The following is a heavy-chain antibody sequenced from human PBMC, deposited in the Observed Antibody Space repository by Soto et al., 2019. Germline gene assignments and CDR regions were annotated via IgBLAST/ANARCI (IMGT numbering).Heavy chain of an antibody. CDR3: AREQQPDRDFDY. Sequence: ASVKVSCTASGYTFTSYDINWVRQATGQGLEWMGWMNPNSGNTGYAQKFQGRVTTTRNTSISTAYMELSSLRSEDTAVYYCAREQQPDRDFDYWGQGTLVTVS. CDR2: MNPNSGNT. V-gene: IGHV1-8*01. CDR1: GYTFTSYD. D-gene: IGHD6-13*01. J-gene: IGHJ4*02.